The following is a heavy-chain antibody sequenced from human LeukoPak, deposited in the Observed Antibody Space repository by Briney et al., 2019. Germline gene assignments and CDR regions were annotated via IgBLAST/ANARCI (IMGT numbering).Heavy chain of an antibody. Sequence: PGGSLRLSCAASGFTFSSYSMNWVRQAPGKGLEWVSSSSSSSSYIYYADSAKSRFTISRDNAKNSLYLQMNSLRAEDTAVYYCARKRRDGYNWDHWGQGTLVTVSS. D-gene: IGHD5-24*01. CDR3: ARKRRDGYNWDH. J-gene: IGHJ4*02. CDR2: SSSSSSYI. CDR1: GFTFSSYS. V-gene: IGHV3-21*01.